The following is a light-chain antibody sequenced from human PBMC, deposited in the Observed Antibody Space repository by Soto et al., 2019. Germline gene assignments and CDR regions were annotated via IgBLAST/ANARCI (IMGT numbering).Light chain of an antibody. Sequence: QSVLAQPPSASGSPGQSVTVSCTGSSXDIGDYNFVPWYQQHPGKAPKLIIYEVKKRPSGVPDRFSASKSGNTASLTVSGLQAEDEADYYCSSYAGNNNFVFGSGTKVTVL. CDR3: SSYAGNNNFV. V-gene: IGLV2-8*01. CDR1: SXDIGDYNF. J-gene: IGLJ1*01. CDR2: EVK.